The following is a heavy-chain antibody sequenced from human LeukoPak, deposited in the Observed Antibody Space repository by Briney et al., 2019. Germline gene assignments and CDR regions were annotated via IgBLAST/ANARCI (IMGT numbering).Heavy chain of an antibody. CDR2: IYYSGTT. CDR1: GGSISSYY. V-gene: IGHV4-59*01. Sequence: SETLSLTCTVSGGSISSYYWSWIRQPPGKGVEWIGYIYYSGTTNSNPSLKSRVTISVDTSKNQFSLKLTSVTAADTAVYYCARLVRGVMSSWFDPWGQGTLVTVSS. J-gene: IGHJ5*02. D-gene: IGHD3-10*01. CDR3: ARLVRGVMSSWFDP.